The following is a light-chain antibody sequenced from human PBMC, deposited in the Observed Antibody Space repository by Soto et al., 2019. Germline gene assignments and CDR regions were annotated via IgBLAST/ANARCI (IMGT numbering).Light chain of an antibody. Sequence: DIQMTQSPSSLSASVGDRVTITCRASQSIGAFLNWYRHKPGRAPELLIYGASDAHRGVPSRFIGRGTGTEFPLTIDSIQPEDFATYHCQQSSTTPWTFGPGTRVEL. V-gene: IGKV1-39*01. CDR2: GAS. CDR3: QQSSTTPWT. CDR1: QSIGAF. J-gene: IGKJ1*01.